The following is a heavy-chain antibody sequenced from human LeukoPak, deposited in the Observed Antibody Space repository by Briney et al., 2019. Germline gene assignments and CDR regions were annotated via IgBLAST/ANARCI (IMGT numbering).Heavy chain of an antibody. CDR3: ARDLTVTTSYFDY. CDR2: ISGSGGST. Sequence: GGSLRLSCAASGFTFSSYAMSWVRQAPGKGLEWVSAISGSGGSTYYADSVKGRFTISRDNSKNTLYLQMNSLRAEDTAVYYCARDLTVTTSYFDYWGQGTLVTVSS. D-gene: IGHD4-17*01. CDR1: GFTFSSYA. V-gene: IGHV3-23*01. J-gene: IGHJ4*02.